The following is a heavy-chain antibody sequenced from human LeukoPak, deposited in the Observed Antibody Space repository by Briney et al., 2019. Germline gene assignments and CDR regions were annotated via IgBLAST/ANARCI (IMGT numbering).Heavy chain of an antibody. J-gene: IGHJ4*02. CDR1: GFTFSSYA. Sequence: GGSLRLSCAASGFTFSSYAMSWARQAPGKGLEWVSSIDSSGGYMFYADSVKGRFTISRDNAKNSLYLQMNSLRAEDTAVYYCARDPPGHCSSTSCYAFRVYWGQGTLVTVSS. CDR2: IDSSGGYM. D-gene: IGHD2-2*01. V-gene: IGHV3-21*01. CDR3: ARDPPGHCSSTSCYAFRVY.